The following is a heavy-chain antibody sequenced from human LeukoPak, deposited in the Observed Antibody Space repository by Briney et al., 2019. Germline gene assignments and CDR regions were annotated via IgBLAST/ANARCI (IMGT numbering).Heavy chain of an antibody. V-gene: IGHV1-2*02. CDR1: GYTFTGYY. Sequence: GASVKVSCKTSGYTFTGYYIHWVRQAPGQGLEWMGWINPNNGGTKYAQNFQGRVTMTRDSSMSTAYMELSRLRSDDTAVYYCARDYAYDSSGHFDYWGQGTLVTVSS. J-gene: IGHJ4*02. CDR3: ARDYAYDSSGHFDY. D-gene: IGHD3-22*01. CDR2: INPNNGGT.